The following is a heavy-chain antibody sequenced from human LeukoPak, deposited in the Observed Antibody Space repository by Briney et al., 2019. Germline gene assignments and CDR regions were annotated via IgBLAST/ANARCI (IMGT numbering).Heavy chain of an antibody. V-gene: IGHV3-30*04. CDR3: ARELLRYFDWLSPFDY. CDR1: GFTFSSYA. CDR2: ISYDGSNK. Sequence: GRSLRLSCAASGFTFSSYAMHWVRQAPGKGLEWVAVISYDGSNKYYADSVKGRFTISRDNSKNTLYPQMSSLRAEDTAVYYCARELLRYFDWLSPFDYWGQGTLVTVSS. J-gene: IGHJ4*02. D-gene: IGHD3-9*01.